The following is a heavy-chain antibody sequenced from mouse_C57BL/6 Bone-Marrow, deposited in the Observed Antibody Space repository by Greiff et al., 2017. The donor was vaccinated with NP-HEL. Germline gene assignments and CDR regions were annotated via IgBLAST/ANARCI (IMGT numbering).Heavy chain of an antibody. CDR2: INPGSGGT. J-gene: IGHJ2*01. Sequence: QVQLQQSGAELVRPGTSVKVSCKASGYAFTNYLIEWVKQRPGQGLEWIGVINPGSGGTNYNEKFKGKATLTADKSSSTAYMQLSSLTSEDSAVYFCARGMGLYYGYFYFDYWGQGTTLTVSS. D-gene: IGHD2-3*01. CDR3: ARGMGLYYGYFYFDY. CDR1: GYAFTNYL. V-gene: IGHV1-54*01.